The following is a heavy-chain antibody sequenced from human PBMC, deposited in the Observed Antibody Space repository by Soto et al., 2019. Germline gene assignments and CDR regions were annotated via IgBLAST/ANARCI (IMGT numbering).Heavy chain of an antibody. V-gene: IGHV3-72*01. J-gene: IGHJ6*02. Sequence: GGSLRLSCAASGFTFSDHYMDWVRQAPGKGLEWVGRTRNKANSYTTEYAASVKGRFTISRDDSKNSLYLQMNSLKTEDTAVYYCARGVTVQLERRTTYYYYGMDVWGQGTTVTVSS. CDR3: ARGVTVQLERRTTYYYYGMDV. CDR2: TRNKANSYTT. CDR1: GFTFSDHY. D-gene: IGHD1-1*01.